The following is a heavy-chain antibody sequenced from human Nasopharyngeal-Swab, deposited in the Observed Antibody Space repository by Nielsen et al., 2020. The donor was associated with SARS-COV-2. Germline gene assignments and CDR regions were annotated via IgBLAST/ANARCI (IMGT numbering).Heavy chain of an antibody. D-gene: IGHD6-13*01. CDR3: ARDLTAAGGYQYYGMDV. V-gene: IGHV3-53*01. Sequence: GGSLRLSCAASGFTVRRNYMSWVRQATGKGLEWVSVIYSGGSTYYADSVKGRFTISRDNSKNTLYLQMNSLRAEDTAVYYCARDLTAAGGYQYYGMDVWGQGTTVTVSS. CDR2: IYSGGST. CDR1: GFTVRRNY. J-gene: IGHJ6*02.